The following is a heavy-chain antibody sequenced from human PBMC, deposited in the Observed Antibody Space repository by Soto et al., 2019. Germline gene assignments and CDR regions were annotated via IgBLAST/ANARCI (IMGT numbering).Heavy chain of an antibody. D-gene: IGHD6-13*01. V-gene: IGHV4-34*01. CDR1: GGSFSGYY. Sequence: LSLTCAVYGGSFSGYYWSWIRQPPGKGLEWIGEINHSGSTNYNPSPKSRVTISVDTSKNQFSLKLSSVTAADTAVYYCARARRAAGPGYYYYGMDVWGQGTTVTVS. CDR2: INHSGST. CDR3: ARARRAAGPGYYYYGMDV. J-gene: IGHJ6*02.